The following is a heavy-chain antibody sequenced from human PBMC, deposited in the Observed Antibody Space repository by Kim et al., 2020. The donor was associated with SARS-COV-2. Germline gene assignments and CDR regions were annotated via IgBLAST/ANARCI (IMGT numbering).Heavy chain of an antibody. J-gene: IGHJ4*02. V-gene: IGHV4-4*02. CDR1: GGSISSSNW. Sequence: SETLSLTCAVSGGSISSSNWWSWVRQPPGKGMEWIGEIYHSGSTNYNPSLKSRVTISVDKSKNQFSLKLSSVTAADTAVYYCARVPEYSSSRGGYYFHYWVQGTLVTVSS. D-gene: IGHD6-13*01. CDR3: ARVPEYSSSRGGYYFHY. CDR2: IYHSGST.